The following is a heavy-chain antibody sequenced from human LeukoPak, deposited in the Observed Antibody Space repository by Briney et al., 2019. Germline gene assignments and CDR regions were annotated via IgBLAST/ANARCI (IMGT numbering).Heavy chain of an antibody. V-gene: IGHV3-11*01. D-gene: IGHD3-22*01. CDR1: GFTFSDYY. CDR2: ISSSGSTI. CDR3: ARANTDYYDSSGYYYQGY. J-gene: IGHJ4*02. Sequence: PGGSLRLSCAASGFTFSDYYMSWIRQAPGKGLEWVSYISSSGSTIYYADSVKGRFTISRDNAKNSLYLQMNSLRAEDTAVYYCARANTDYYDSSGYYYQGYWGQGTLVTVSS.